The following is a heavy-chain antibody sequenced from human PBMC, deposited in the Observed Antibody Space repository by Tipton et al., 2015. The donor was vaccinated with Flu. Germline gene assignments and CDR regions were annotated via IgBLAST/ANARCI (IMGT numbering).Heavy chain of an antibody. V-gene: IGHV3-9*01. Sequence: SLRLSCAASGFNFNEYAMHWVRQAPGKGLEWVSGISWNSGNIAYADSVKGRFTVSRDNAGKSLYLQMSSLKTEDTAVYYCAKDTDYNFWSDYYFNFWGQGTLVTVSS. CDR3: AKDTDYNFWSDYYFNF. CDR2: ISWNSGNI. J-gene: IGHJ4*02. D-gene: IGHD3-3*01. CDR1: GFNFNEYA.